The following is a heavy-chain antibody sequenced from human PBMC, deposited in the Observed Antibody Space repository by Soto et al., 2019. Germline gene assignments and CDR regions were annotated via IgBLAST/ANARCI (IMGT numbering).Heavy chain of an antibody. V-gene: IGHV3-53*01. CDR1: GFTVSGNY. J-gene: IGHJ4*02. CDR2: IYSGGST. D-gene: IGHD3-22*01. CDR3: ASGGSDYYDSRGYYN. Sequence: PAGSLRLSCAASGFTVSGNYMSWVRQAPGKGLEWVSVIYSGGSTYYADSVKGRFTISRDNSKNTLYLQMNSLRAEDTAVYYCASGGSDYYDSRGYYNWGQGTLVTVSS.